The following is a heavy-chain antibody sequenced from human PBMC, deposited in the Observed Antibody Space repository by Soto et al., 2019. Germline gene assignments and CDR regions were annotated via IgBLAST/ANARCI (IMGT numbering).Heavy chain of an antibody. CDR1: GGSISSSNW. V-gene: IGHV4-4*02. Sequence: SETLSLTCAVSGGSISSSNWWSWVRQPPGKGLEWIGEIYHSGSTNYNPSLKSRLTISVDKSKNQFSLKLSSVTAADTAVYYCARDRQLGAHYYYYGMDVWGHGTTETVSS. D-gene: IGHD6-6*01. CDR3: ARDRQLGAHYYYYGMDV. J-gene: IGHJ6*01. CDR2: IYHSGST.